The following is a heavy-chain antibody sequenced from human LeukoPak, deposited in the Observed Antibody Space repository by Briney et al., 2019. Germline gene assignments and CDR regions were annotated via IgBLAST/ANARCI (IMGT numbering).Heavy chain of an antibody. J-gene: IGHJ4*02. CDR1: GFTFSSYW. V-gene: IGHV3-74*01. CDR3: VRIATVTTPDY. CDR2: INPDGSTT. D-gene: IGHD4-17*01. Sequence: GGSLRLSCAASGFTFSSYWMHWVRQPLGKGLVGVSRINPDGSTTNYADSVKGRFTISRDNAKNTLYLQMNSLTVEDTAVYYCVRIATVTTPDYWGQGTLVTVSS.